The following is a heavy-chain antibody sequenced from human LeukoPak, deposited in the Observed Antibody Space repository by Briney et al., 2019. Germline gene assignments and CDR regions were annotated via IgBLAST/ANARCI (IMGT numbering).Heavy chain of an antibody. V-gene: IGHV3-21*01. J-gene: IGHJ4*02. CDR2: ISSSSSYI. D-gene: IGHD2-2*01. CDR3: ARDVSSTSPKGDY. Sequence: GGSLRLSCAASGFTFSSYSMNWVRQAPGKGLEWVSSISSSSSYIYYADSVKGRFTISRDNAKNSLYLQMNSLRAEDTAVYYCARDVSSTSPKGDYWGQGTLVTVSS. CDR1: GFTFSSYS.